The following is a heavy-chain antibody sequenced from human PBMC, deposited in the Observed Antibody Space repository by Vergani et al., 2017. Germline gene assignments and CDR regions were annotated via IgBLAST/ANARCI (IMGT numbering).Heavy chain of an antibody. CDR1: GFRFREHG. V-gene: IGHV3-23*01. CDR2: ISGHDHRT. CDR3: ARAQQQLDHGWFDP. J-gene: IGHJ5*02. Sequence: EVQLLESGGGSVQPGESLRLSCVASGFRFREHGMNWVRQAPGKGLEWVSGISGHDHRTLYADSVKGRFIISRDDSKNTLYLQMNSLRAEDTAVYYCARAQQQLDHGWFDPWGQGTLVTVSS. D-gene: IGHD6-13*01.